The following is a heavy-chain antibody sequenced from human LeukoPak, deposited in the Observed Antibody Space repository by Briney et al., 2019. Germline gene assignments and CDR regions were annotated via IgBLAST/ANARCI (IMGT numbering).Heavy chain of an antibody. CDR1: GFSFSRYW. V-gene: IGHV3-7*01. J-gene: IGHJ5*01. D-gene: IGHD3-10*01. Sequence: EGSLRLSCAASGFSFSRYWMNWVRQAPGKGLEWVANIKGDGNEKNYVDSVKGRFSISRDNARNSLYLQMDSLRAEDTAVYYCAKEGAYPIITYDSWGQGALVTVSS. CDR2: IKGDGNEK. CDR3: AKEGAYPIITYDS.